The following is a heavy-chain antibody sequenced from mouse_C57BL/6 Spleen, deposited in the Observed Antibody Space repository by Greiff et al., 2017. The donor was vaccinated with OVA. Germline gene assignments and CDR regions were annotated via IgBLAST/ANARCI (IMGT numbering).Heavy chain of an antibody. CDR3: AYGYYGAY. CDR1: GYAFSSSW. D-gene: IGHD2-3*01. J-gene: IGHJ3*01. CDR2: IYPGDGDT. Sequence: QVQLQQSGPELVKPGASVKLSCKASGYAFSSSWMNWVKQRPGKGLEWIGRIYPGDGDTNYNGKFKGKATLTADKSSSTAYMQLRSLTSEDSAVYFCAYGYYGAYWGQGTLVTVSA. V-gene: IGHV1-82*01.